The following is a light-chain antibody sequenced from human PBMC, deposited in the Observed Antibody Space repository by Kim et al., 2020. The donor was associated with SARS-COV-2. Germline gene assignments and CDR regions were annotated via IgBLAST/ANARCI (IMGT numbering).Light chain of an antibody. CDR1: SRDVGGYNY. CDR2: DVS. V-gene: IGLV2-14*03. J-gene: IGLJ2*01. Sequence: SITISCTGTSRDVGGYNYVSWYQQHPGKAPKLMIYDVSNRPSGVSTRFSGSKSGNTASLTISGLQAEDEADYYCSSYTSSSTLVFGGGTQLTVL. CDR3: SSYTSSSTLV.